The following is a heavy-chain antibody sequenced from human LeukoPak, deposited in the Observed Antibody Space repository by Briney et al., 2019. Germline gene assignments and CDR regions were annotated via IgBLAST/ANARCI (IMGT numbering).Heavy chain of an antibody. CDR1: GFTFSSYA. D-gene: IGHD6-19*01. V-gene: IGHV3-23*01. J-gene: IGHJ4*02. CDR3: AKEVGIAVAGGLDY. Sequence: PGGSLRLSCAASGFTFSSYAMSWVRQAPGKGLEWVSAISGSGGSTYYADSVKGRFTISRDNSKNTLYPQMNSLRAEDTAVYYCAKEVGIAVAGGLDYWGQGTLVTVSS. CDR2: ISGSGGST.